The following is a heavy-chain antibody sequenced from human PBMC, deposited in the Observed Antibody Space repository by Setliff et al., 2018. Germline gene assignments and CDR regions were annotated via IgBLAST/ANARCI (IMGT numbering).Heavy chain of an antibody. J-gene: IGHJ6*03. V-gene: IGHV4-61*02. CDR2: IYTHSGGST. CDR3: ARATSGWYSAYYYYMDV. CDR1: GGSISSANYY. D-gene: IGHD6-19*01. Sequence: PSETLSLTCTVSGGSISSANYYWSWIRQPAGKGLEWIGRIYTHSGGSTIYNPSLKSRVTISVDTSKNQFSLNLSSVTAADTAVYFCARATSGWYSAYYYYMDVWGKGTTVTVSS.